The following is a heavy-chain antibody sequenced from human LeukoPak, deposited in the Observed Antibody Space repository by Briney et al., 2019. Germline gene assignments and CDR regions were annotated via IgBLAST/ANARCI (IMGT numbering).Heavy chain of an antibody. Sequence: ASVKVSCKASGYTFTGYYMHWVRQAPGQGLEWMGWINPNSGGTNYAQKFQGRVTMTRDTSISTAYMELSRLRSDETAVYYCARSHYYDSSGYYGDAFDIWGQGTMVTVSS. CDR2: INPNSGGT. J-gene: IGHJ3*02. CDR1: GYTFTGYY. V-gene: IGHV1-2*02. D-gene: IGHD3-22*01. CDR3: ARSHYYDSSGYYGDAFDI.